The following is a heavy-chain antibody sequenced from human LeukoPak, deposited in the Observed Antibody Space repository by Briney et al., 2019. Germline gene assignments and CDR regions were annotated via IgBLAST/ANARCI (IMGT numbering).Heavy chain of an antibody. CDR2: IYPGDSDT. Sequence: GESLKISCKGSGYSFTSYWIGWVRQMPGKGLEWMGSIYPGDSDTRYSPSFQGQVTISADKSISTAYLQWSSLKASDTAMYYCARHVLPCSSTSCYPPYFDYWGQGTLVTVSS. J-gene: IGHJ4*02. D-gene: IGHD2-2*01. V-gene: IGHV5-51*01. CDR3: ARHVLPCSSTSCYPPYFDY. CDR1: GYSFTSYW.